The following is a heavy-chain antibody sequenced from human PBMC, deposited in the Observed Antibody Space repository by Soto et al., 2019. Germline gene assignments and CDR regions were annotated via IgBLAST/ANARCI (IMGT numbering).Heavy chain of an antibody. J-gene: IGHJ6*02. V-gene: IGHV2-5*02. CDR3: IQSRCGGDCLQSYASYYYYGMDV. CDR2: IYWDDDK. Sequence: QITLKESGPTLVKPTQTLTLTCTFSAFSLSTGGVGVGWIRQPPGKALEWLALIYWDDDKRYSPSLRSRLTITKDTSKNQLVLPMTNMDPVDTATYYCIQSRCGGDCLQSYASYYYYGMDVWGQGTTVTVSS. CDR1: AFSLSTGGVG. D-gene: IGHD2-21*02.